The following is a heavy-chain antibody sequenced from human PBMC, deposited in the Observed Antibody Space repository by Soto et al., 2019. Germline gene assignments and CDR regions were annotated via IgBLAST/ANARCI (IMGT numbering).Heavy chain of an antibody. CDR1: GLTLSDYY. Sequence: GSLRLSCVASGLTLSDYYMTWIRQAPGRGLEWVAYISSNTKMIFYPDSVKGRFTISRDNAKNALFLEMSGLRVEDTATYYCAGSGPIPAYDSSGYRKYGFSVWGQGTEVTVSS. V-gene: IGHV3-11*01. J-gene: IGHJ3*01. D-gene: IGHD3-22*01. CDR2: ISSNTKMI. CDR3: AGSGPIPAYDSSGYRKYGFSV.